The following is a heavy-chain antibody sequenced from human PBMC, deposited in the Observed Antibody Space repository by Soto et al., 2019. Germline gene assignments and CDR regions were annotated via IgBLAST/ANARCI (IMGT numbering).Heavy chain of an antibody. CDR3: ASPPYSGSYINAFDI. CDR1: GFTFSSYS. Sequence: GGSLRLSCAASGFTFSSYSMNWVRQAPGKGLEWVSSISSSSSYIYYAGSVKGRFTISRDNAKNSLYLQMNSLRAEDTAVYYCASPPYSGSYINAFDIWGQGTMVTVSS. CDR2: ISSSSSYI. D-gene: IGHD1-26*01. V-gene: IGHV3-21*01. J-gene: IGHJ3*02.